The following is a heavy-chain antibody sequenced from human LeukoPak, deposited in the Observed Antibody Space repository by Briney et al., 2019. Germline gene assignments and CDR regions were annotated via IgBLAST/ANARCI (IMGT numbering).Heavy chain of an antibody. J-gene: IGHJ5*02. V-gene: IGHV3-48*03. D-gene: IGHD6-19*01. CDR3: VRDHSGWSLDP. Sequence: GGSLRLSCAASGFTFSRYEMKWVPQAPGKGLEGVSYINDSGRPIYYADSVKGRFTISRDNAKNSLYLQMNSLRAEDTAVDYCVRDHSGWSLDPWGQGTLVTVSS. CDR1: GFTFSRYE. CDR2: INDSGRPI.